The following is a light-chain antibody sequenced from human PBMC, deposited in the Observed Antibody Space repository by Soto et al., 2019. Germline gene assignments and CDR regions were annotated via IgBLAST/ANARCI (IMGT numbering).Light chain of an antibody. J-gene: IGLJ3*02. CDR1: SSDVSDYNY. Sequence: QSALTQPRSVSGSPGPSVTISCTGNSSDVSDYNYVSWYQQHPGKAPKLMIYDVSKWPSGVPDRFSGSKSGNTASLTISGLQAEDEADYYCCSYAGRSTWVFGGGTKLTVL. V-gene: IGLV2-11*01. CDR2: DVS. CDR3: CSYAGRSTWV.